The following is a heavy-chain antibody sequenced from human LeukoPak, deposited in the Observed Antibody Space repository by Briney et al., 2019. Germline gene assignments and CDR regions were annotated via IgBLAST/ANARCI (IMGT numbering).Heavy chain of an antibody. J-gene: IGHJ1*01. CDR3: AREGPTQYFQH. CDR1: GFTVSSNY. CDR2: IYSGGST. V-gene: IGHV3-53*01. Sequence: PGGSLRLSCAASGFTVSSNYMSWVRQAPGKGLEWVSVIYSGGSTYYADSVKGRFTISRDNSKNTLYLQMNSLRAEDTAVYYCAREGPTQYFQHWGQGTLVTVSS.